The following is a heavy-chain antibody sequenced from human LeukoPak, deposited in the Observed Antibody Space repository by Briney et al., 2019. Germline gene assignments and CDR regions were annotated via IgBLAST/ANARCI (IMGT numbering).Heavy chain of an antibody. Sequence: GRSLRLSWAASGFTFSSCGRHWVRQAPVKVLEWVAVISYDGSNKYYPDSVKGRFTISRDNSKNTLYLQMSSLRAEDTAVYYCAKDRGYCSGGSCYWGFYFDYWGQGTLVTVSS. D-gene: IGHD2-15*01. CDR3: AKDRGYCSGGSCYWGFYFDY. CDR2: ISYDGSNK. V-gene: IGHV3-30*18. CDR1: GFTFSSCG. J-gene: IGHJ4*02.